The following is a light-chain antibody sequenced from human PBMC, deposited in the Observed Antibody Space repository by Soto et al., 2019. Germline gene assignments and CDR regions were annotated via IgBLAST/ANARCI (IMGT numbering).Light chain of an antibody. Sequence: DVKMSQSPSTLSASIGDRVTITCRASQSISSWLAWYQQKPGKAPKLLIYDASTLKSGVPSRFSGSGSGTKFTLTISSLQPDDFATYYCQEYNSYSGTFGQGTKVAIK. J-gene: IGKJ1*01. V-gene: IGKV1-5*01. CDR2: DAS. CDR3: QEYNSYSGT. CDR1: QSISSW.